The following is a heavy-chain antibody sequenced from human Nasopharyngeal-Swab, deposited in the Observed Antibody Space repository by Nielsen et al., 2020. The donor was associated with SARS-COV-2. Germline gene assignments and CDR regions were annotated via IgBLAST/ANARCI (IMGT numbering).Heavy chain of an antibody. D-gene: IGHD2-15*01. Sequence: GESLKISCAASGFTFSSYSMNWVRQAPGKGLEWVSSISSSSSYIYYADSVKGRFTVSRDISKNTLYLQMNSLRVEDTAIYYCARGTGYSQYFQHWGQGTLVTVSS. J-gene: IGHJ1*01. CDR1: GFTFSSYS. CDR2: ISSSSSYI. V-gene: IGHV3-21*04. CDR3: ARGTGYSQYFQH.